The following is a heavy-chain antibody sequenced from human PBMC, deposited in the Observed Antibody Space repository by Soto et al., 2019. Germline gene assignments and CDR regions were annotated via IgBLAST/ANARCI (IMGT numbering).Heavy chain of an antibody. CDR2: INPKSGGT. D-gene: IGHD2-8*01. V-gene: IGHV1-2*04. Sequence: AAVKVSCKASGYSFTDYHIHWVRQAPGQGLEWLGRINPKSGGTSTAQKFQGWVTMTRDRSISTVYMELTRLRSDDTAVYFCARGHSTDCSNGVCSFFYNHEMDVWGQGTTVTVSS. CDR1: GYSFTDYH. CDR3: ARGHSTDCSNGVCSFFYNHEMDV. J-gene: IGHJ6*02.